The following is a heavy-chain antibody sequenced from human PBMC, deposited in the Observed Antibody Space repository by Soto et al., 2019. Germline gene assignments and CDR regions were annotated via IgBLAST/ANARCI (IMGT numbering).Heavy chain of an antibody. CDR3: ARGADSRYYYYYGMDV. CDR1: GFTFSSYW. Sequence: GGSLRLSWAASGFTFSSYWMSWVRQAPGKGLEWVANIKQDGSEKYYVDSVKGRFTISRDNAKNSLYLQMNSLRAEDTAVYYCARGADSRYYYYYGMDVWGQGTTVTVSS. CDR2: IKQDGSEK. J-gene: IGHJ6*02. V-gene: IGHV3-7*05.